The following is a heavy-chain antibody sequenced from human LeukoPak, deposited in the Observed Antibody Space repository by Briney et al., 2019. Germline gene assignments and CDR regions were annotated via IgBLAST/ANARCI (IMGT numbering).Heavy chain of an antibody. CDR1: GGSISSSSYY. CDR2: IYYSGST. Sequence: KPSETLSLTCTVSGGSISSSSYYWGWIRQPPGKGLEWIGSIYYSGSTYYNPSLKSRVTIPVDTSKNQFSLKLSSVTAADTAVYYCARGPARGSSGYYHPFDYWGQGKLVVVSS. CDR3: ARGPARGSSGYYHPFDY. D-gene: IGHD3-22*01. V-gene: IGHV4-39*01. J-gene: IGHJ4*02.